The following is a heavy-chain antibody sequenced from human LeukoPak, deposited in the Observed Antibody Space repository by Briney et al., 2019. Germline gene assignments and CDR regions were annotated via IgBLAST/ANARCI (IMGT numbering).Heavy chain of an antibody. CDR3: ARGGSDYGDYPGYFQH. Sequence: SVKVSCKASGGTFSSYAISWMRQAPGQGLEWMGGIIPIFGTANYAQKFQGRVTITADESTSTAYMELSSLRSEDTAVYYCARGGSDYGDYPGYFQHWGQGTLVTVSS. V-gene: IGHV1-69*13. CDR2: IIPIFGTA. CDR1: GGTFSSYA. J-gene: IGHJ1*01. D-gene: IGHD4-17*01.